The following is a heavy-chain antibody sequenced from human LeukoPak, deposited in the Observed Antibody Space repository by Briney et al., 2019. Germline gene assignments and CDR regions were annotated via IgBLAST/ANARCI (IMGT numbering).Heavy chain of an antibody. D-gene: IGHD3-16*01. CDR2: IYYSGST. CDR1: GGSISSHY. J-gene: IGHJ5*02. Sequence: SETLSLTCTVSGGSISSHYWSWIRQPPGKGLEWIGYIYYSGSTNYNPSLKSRVTISVDTSKTQFSLKLSSVTAADTAVYYCARDTVFNWFDPWGQGTLVTVSS. CDR3: ARDTVFNWFDP. V-gene: IGHV4-59*11.